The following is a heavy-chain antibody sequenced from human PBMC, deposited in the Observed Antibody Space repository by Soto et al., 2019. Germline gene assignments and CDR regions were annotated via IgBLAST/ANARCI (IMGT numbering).Heavy chain of an antibody. J-gene: IGHJ4*01. CDR1: GGSISSSSYY. CDR2: IYYSGYT. V-gene: IGHV4-39*02. Sequence: SEILSLTCTVSGGSISSSSYYWGWIRQPPGKGLEWIGSIYYSGYTYYNPSLKSRVTISRDNVQNSLFLQMDSLRVEDTAVYYCARDRDYYKADYWGQGTLVTVSS. D-gene: IGHD3-22*01. CDR3: ARDRDYYKADY.